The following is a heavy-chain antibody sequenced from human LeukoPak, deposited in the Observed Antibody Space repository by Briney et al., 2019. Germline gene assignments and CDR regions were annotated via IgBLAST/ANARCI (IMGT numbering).Heavy chain of an antibody. CDR3: AKEHCSGGSCYSHIDY. CDR1: GFTFSYYG. Sequence: GGSPRLSCAASGFTFSYYGMHWVRQAPGKGLEWVAFIRYDGSNKYYVDSVKGRFTISRDNSKNTLYLQMNSLRTEDTAVYYCAKEHCSGGSCYSHIDYWGQGTLVTVSS. D-gene: IGHD2-15*01. J-gene: IGHJ4*02. CDR2: IRYDGSNK. V-gene: IGHV3-30*02.